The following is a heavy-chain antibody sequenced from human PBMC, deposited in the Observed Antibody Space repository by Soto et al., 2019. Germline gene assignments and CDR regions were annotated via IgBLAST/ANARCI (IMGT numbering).Heavy chain of an antibody. V-gene: IGHV4-30-4*01. CDR3: ASARSYYYDSSGHLYYFDY. D-gene: IGHD3-22*01. J-gene: IGHJ4*02. CDR1: GGSISSGDYY. Sequence: SETLSLTCTVSGGSISSGDYYWSWIRQPPGKGLEWIGYIYYSGSTYYNPSLKSRVTISVDTSKKQFSLKLSSVTAADTAVYYCASARSYYYDSSGHLYYFDYWGQGTLVTVSS. CDR2: IYYSGST.